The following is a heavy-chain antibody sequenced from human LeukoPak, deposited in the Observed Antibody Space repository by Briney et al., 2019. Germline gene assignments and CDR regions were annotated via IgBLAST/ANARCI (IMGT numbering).Heavy chain of an antibody. CDR2: IYYTGT. CDR1: GGSVTDYY. J-gene: IGHJ4*02. CDR3: ASRKLGNDY. D-gene: IGHD7-27*01. Sequence: SETLSLTCTVSGGSVTDYYWSWIRQSPGKGLEWIGYIYYTGTSYNPSLKSRVTISADTSKNQFSLKLISVTAADTAVYYCASRKLGNDYWGQGTLVTVSS. V-gene: IGHV4-59*02.